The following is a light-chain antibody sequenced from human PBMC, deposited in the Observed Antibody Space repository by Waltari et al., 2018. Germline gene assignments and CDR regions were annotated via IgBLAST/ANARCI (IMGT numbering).Light chain of an antibody. CDR2: DVS. V-gene: IGLV2-14*03. Sequence: QSALTQPASVSGSPGQSITIPCTGTSSDVGGYNNVSWYQQHPGKAPKLMIYDVSNRPSGVSNRFSGSKSGNTASLTISGLQAEDESDYYCSSYTSSNTLVVFGGGTKLTVL. CDR1: SSDVGGYNN. CDR3: SSYTSSNTLVV. J-gene: IGLJ2*01.